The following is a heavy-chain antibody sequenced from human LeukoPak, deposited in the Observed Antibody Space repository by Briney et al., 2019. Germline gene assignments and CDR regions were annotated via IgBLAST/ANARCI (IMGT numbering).Heavy chain of an antibody. J-gene: IGHJ4*02. V-gene: IGHV3-23*01. CDR3: AKGRDYYDSSGYYPHGYFDY. CDR2: ISGSGGST. D-gene: IGHD3-22*01. Sequence: GGSLRLSCAASGFTFSSYAMSWVRQAPGKGLEWVSAISGSGGSTYYADSVKGRFTISRDSSKNTLYLQMNSLRAEDTAVYYCAKGRDYYDSSGYYPHGYFDYWGQGTLVTVSS. CDR1: GFTFSSYA.